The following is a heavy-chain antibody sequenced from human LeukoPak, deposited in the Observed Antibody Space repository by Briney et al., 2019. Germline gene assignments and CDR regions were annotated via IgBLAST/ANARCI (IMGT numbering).Heavy chain of an antibody. CDR3: ARDNSRAALGCTNLDY. J-gene: IGHJ4*02. D-gene: IGHD6-13*01. CDR2: ISAYNGNT. Sequence: ASVKVSCKASGYTFNSYGISWVRQAPGQGLEWMGWISAYNGNTNYARKLQGRVAFTSDTSASTSYMELSSLRSEDTAVYYCARDNSRAALGCTNLDYWGQGTLVTVSS. V-gene: IGHV1-18*01. CDR1: GYTFNSYG.